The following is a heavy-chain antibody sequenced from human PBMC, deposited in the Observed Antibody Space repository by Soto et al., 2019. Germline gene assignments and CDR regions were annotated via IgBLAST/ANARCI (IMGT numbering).Heavy chain of an antibody. J-gene: IGHJ3*02. CDR2: ISSSGSYI. V-gene: IGHV3-21*01. Sequence: EVQLVESGGGLVKPGGSLRLSCAASGFSFSSYGMNWVRQAPGKGLEWVSSISSSGSYIYYADSVKGRFTISRDGVKHSLNLHLTRLRAETPAVYYCARVPNPVEWHPHGAFDIWGQGTMVTVSS. CDR3: ARVPNPVEWHPHGAFDI. CDR1: GFSFSSYG. D-gene: IGHD3-3*01.